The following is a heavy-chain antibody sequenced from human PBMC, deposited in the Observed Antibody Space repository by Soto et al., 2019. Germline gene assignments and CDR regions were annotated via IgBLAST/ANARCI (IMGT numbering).Heavy chain of an antibody. D-gene: IGHD2-15*01. V-gene: IGHV1-69*01. J-gene: IGHJ5*02. CDR3: AREGDIVVVVAATRYNWFDP. CDR2: IIPIFGTA. CDR1: GGTFSSYA. Sequence: QVQLVQSGAEVKKPGSSVKVSCKASGGTFSSYAISWVRQAPGQGLEWMGGIIPIFGTANYAQKFQGRVTITADESTSTAYMELSSLRSEDTDVYYCAREGDIVVVVAATRYNWFDPWGQGTLVTVSS.